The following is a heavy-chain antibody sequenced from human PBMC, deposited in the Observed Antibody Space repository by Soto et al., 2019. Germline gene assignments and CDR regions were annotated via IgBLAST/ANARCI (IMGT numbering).Heavy chain of an antibody. CDR3: ASLKLGYSTFDP. D-gene: IGHD5-18*01. CDR2: IYYSGST. Sequence: PSETLSLTCTVSGGSISSGDYYWSWIRQPPGKGLEWIGYIYYSGSTYYNPSLKSRVTISVDTSKNQFSLKLSSVTAADTAAYYCASLKLGYSTFDPWGQGTLVTAPQ. J-gene: IGHJ5*02. CDR1: GGSISSGDYY. V-gene: IGHV4-30-4*01.